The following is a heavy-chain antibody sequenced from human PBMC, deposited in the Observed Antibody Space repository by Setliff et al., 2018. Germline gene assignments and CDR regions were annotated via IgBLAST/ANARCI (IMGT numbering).Heavy chain of an antibody. D-gene: IGHD3-22*01. CDR2: ISYDGSNK. CDR1: GFTFSSYA. J-gene: IGHJ4*02. CDR3: ALYSSGYYPRGRYYFDY. Sequence: GGSLRLSCAASGFTFSSYAMHWVRQAPGKGLEWVAVISYDGSNKYYADSVKGRFTISRDNSKNTLYLQMNSLRAEDTAVYYCALYSSGYYPRGRYYFDYWGQGTLVTVSS. V-gene: IGHV3-30-3*01.